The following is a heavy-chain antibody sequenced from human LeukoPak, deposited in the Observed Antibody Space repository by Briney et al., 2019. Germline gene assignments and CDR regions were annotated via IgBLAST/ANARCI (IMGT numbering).Heavy chain of an antibody. D-gene: IGHD1-7*01. CDR2: ISSDGSNK. Sequence: GGSLRLSCTASGFTFSSYAMHWVRQAPGKGLEWVAFISSDGSNKYYADSVKGRFTISRDNSKNTLYLEMNILRAEDTAVYYCAKDGGNYARSRYYFDYWGQGTLVTVSS. CDR1: GFTFSSYA. CDR3: AKDGGNYARSRYYFDY. J-gene: IGHJ4*02. V-gene: IGHV3-30-3*01.